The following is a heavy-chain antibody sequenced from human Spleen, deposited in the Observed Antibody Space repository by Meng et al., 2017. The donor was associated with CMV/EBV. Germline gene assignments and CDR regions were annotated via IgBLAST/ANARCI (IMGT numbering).Heavy chain of an antibody. CDR2: ISYDGSNK. CDR1: GFTFSSYA. D-gene: IGHD3-22*01. Sequence: GESLKISCAASGFTFSSYAMHWVRQAPGKGLEWVAVISYDGSNKYFVDSVKGRFTTSRDNSKNTMYLQMNSLTTEDTAIYYCARVLFSDGSGPRGLSDYWGQGTLVTVSS. J-gene: IGHJ4*02. CDR3: ARVLFSDGSGPRGLSDY. V-gene: IGHV3-30*04.